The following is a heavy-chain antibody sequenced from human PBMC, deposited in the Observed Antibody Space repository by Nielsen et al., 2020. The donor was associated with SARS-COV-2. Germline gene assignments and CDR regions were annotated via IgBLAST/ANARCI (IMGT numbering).Heavy chain of an antibody. Sequence: GESLKISCAASGFAFSKYAMSWVRQAPGKGLELVSALSGSGGSTYSHYADSVKGRFTISRDNSKNTLYLQMNSLRAEDTAVYYCAVFGIYYYGMDVWDQGTTVTVSS. J-gene: IGHJ6*02. CDR1: GFAFSKYA. V-gene: IGHV3-23*01. CDR2: LSGSGGST. D-gene: IGHD3-16*01. CDR3: AVFGIYYYGMDV.